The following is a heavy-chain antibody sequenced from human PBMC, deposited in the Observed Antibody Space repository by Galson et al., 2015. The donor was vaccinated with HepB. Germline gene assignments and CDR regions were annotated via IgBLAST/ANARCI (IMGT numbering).Heavy chain of an antibody. V-gene: IGHV3-23*01. J-gene: IGHJ3*02. Sequence: SLRLSCAASGFTFSSYAMSWVRQAPGKGLEWVSAIRGSGGSTYYADSVKGRFTISRDNSKNTLYLQMNSLRAEDTAVYYCAKVYPYYDFWSGYWTGDAFDIWGQGTMVTVSS. CDR3: AKVYPYYDFWSGYWTGDAFDI. D-gene: IGHD3-3*01. CDR2: IRGSGGST. CDR1: GFTFSSYA.